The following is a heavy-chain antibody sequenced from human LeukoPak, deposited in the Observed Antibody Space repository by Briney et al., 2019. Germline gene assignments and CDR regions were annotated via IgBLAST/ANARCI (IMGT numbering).Heavy chain of an antibody. CDR3: GRWNEGWDH. D-gene: IGHD1-1*01. J-gene: IGHJ4*02. CDR1: GGSISGFY. Sequence: SETLSLTCTVSGGSISGFYWDWIRQPLGKGLEWLWYIYYTGLTNYNPSLGTRITMSVDTSKNQFSLKLSSVTAADTAVYYCGRWNEGWDHLGQGTLVTVSS. V-gene: IGHV4-59*01. CDR2: IYYTGLT.